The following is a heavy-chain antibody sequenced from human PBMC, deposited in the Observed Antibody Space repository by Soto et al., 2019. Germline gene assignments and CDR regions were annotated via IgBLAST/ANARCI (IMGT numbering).Heavy chain of an antibody. D-gene: IGHD5-12*01. J-gene: IGHJ4*02. CDR3: ARVGDDIVATIFDY. V-gene: IGHV4-31*03. Sequence: SETLSLTCTVSGGSISSGGYYWSWIRQHPGKGLEWIGYIYYSGSTYYNPSLKSRVTISVDTSKNQFSLKLSSVTAADTAVYYCARVGDDIVATIFDYWGQGTLVTV. CDR2: IYYSGST. CDR1: GGSISSGGYY.